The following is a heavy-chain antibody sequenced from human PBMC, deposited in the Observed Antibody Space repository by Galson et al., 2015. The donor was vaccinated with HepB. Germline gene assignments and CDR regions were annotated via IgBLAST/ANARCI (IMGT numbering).Heavy chain of an antibody. V-gene: IGHV1-46*01. J-gene: IGHJ3*02. CDR2: TNPSGGST. D-gene: IGHD2-21*01. CDR1: GYTFTSYY. Sequence: SVKVSCKASGYTFTSYYMHWVRQAPGQGLEWMGITNPSGGSTSYAQKFQGRVTMTRDTSTSTVYMELSSLRSEDTAVYYCARESGDNGFDIWGQGTMVTVSS. CDR3: ARESGDNGFDI.